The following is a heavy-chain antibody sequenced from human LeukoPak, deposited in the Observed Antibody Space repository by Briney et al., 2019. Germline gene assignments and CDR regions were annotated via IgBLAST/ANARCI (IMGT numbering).Heavy chain of an antibody. J-gene: IGHJ4*02. D-gene: IGHD4/OR15-4a*01. CDR3: LREAPGGDYGNSRDHFDY. V-gene: IGHV1-2*02. Sequence: ASVKVSCKASGYMFTCYYIHWVRQAAGQGGAGMGWINPNSGVTNKAQKFQGRVTMTRDTSFSTAYMDLTRLTYDDPAVHYCLREAPGGDYGNSRDHFDYWGQGTLVTVSS. CDR2: INPNSGVT. CDR1: GYMFTCYY.